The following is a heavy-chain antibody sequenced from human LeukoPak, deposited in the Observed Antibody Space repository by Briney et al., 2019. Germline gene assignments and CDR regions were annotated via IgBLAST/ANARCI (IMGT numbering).Heavy chain of an antibody. CDR3: ARSGFGELLFDY. V-gene: IGHV3-7*01. Sequence: GGSLRLSCAASGFTFSSYWMTWVRQAPGKGLEWVANIKQDGSEKYYVDSVKGRFTISRDNAKNSLYLQMNSLRAEDSAVYYCARSGFGELLFDYWGQGTLVTVSS. D-gene: IGHD3-10*01. CDR1: GFTFSSYW. J-gene: IGHJ4*02. CDR2: IKQDGSEK.